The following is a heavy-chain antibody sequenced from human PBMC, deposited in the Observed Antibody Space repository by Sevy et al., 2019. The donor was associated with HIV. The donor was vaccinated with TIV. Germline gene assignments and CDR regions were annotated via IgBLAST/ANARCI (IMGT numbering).Heavy chain of an antibody. CDR2: IYSGGST. V-gene: IGHV3-53*01. J-gene: IGHJ6*02. CDR3: AREGGYCSGGSCYPWYYYGMDV. CDR1: GFTVSSNY. Sequence: GGSLRLSCAASGFTVSSNYMSWVRQAPGKGLEWVSVIYSGGSTYYADSVKGRFTISRDNSKNTLYLQMISLRAEDTAVYYCAREGGYCSGGSCYPWYYYGMDVWGQGTTVTVSS. D-gene: IGHD2-15*01.